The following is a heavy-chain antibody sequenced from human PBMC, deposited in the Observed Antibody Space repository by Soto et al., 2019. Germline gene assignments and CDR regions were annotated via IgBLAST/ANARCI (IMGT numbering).Heavy chain of an antibody. CDR3: ARLGLTGPPVKYHHYGLDV. D-gene: IGHD3-9*01. CDR2: IYHSGAA. CDR1: GGSITGYY. V-gene: IGHV4-59*01. Sequence: PSETLSLTCTVSGGSITGYYWRWIRQPRGKGLEFIGYIYHSGAAEYTPSLKSRVTISVDKSENHFSQQMRSVSAACTAMYCCARLGLTGPPVKYHHYGLDVSGQGATVTVSS. J-gene: IGHJ6*02.